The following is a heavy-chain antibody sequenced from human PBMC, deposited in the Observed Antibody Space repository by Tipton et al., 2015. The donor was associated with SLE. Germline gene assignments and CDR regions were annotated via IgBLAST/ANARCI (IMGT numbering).Heavy chain of an antibody. CDR2: IYHRGST. J-gene: IGHJ2*01. V-gene: IGHV4-38-2*01. D-gene: IGHD2-21*01. CDR3: VRSHCGGDCFSNWIFDL. Sequence: LRLSCGVSGYFISSGYYWGWIRQPPGKGLEWIGNIYHRGSTSYNPSLKSRVTISVDTSKNQFSLRLSSVTAADTAVYYCVRSHCGGDCFSNWIFDLWGRGTLVTVSS. CDR1: GYFISSGYY.